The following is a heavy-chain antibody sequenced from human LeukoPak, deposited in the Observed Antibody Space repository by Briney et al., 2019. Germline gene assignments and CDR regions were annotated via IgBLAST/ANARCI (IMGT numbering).Heavy chain of an antibody. CDR1: GRSISSSRYY. V-gene: IGHV4-61*05. CDR3: ARAGITMIVGIFDP. J-gene: IGHJ5*02. CDR2: IYYSGST. D-gene: IGHD3-22*01. Sequence: PSETLFLTCTVSGRSISSSRYYWGWIRQPPGKGLERLGYIYYSGSTYYNPSLKSRVTISVDTSENQFSLKLSSVTAADTAVYYCARAGITMIVGIFDPWGQGTLVTVSS.